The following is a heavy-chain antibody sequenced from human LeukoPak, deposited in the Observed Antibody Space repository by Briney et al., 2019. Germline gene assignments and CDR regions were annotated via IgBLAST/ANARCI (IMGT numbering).Heavy chain of an antibody. CDR2: ISNGSTYI. V-gene: IGHV3-21*01. Sequence: TGGSLRLSCAASGFTFSTYAMNWVRQAPGKGLEWVSSISNGSTYIFYADSVEGRFTISRDDAKNSLSLQMNSLRAEDTAVYYCARGSGSITIFGVDMTPPDYWGQGTLVTVSS. D-gene: IGHD3-3*01. CDR1: GFTFSTYA. J-gene: IGHJ4*02. CDR3: ARGSGSITIFGVDMTPPDY.